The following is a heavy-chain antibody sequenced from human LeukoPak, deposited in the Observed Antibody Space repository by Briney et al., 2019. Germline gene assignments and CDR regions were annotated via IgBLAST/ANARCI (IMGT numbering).Heavy chain of an antibody. Sequence: GGTLRLSCAASGSTFSSYGMSWVRQAPGKGLEWVSAISGSGGSTYYADSVRGRFTISRDNSKNTLYLQMNSLRAEDTAVYYCAKDRSGSEPRYWGQGTLVTVSS. CDR1: GSTFSSYG. CDR3: AKDRSGSEPRY. V-gene: IGHV3-23*01. D-gene: IGHD1-26*01. J-gene: IGHJ4*02. CDR2: ISGSGGST.